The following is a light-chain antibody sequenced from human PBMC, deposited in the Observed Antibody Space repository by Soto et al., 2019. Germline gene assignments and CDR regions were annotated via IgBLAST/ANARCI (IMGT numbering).Light chain of an antibody. J-gene: IGLJ2*01. V-gene: IGLV1-51*01. CDR2: DNK. CDR1: SSNIGGNY. Sequence: QSVLTQPPSVSAAPGQKVTISCSGSSSNIGGNYVSWYQVPPRKAPKLLIYDNKKRHSGIPDRFSGSKSGTSATLGITELQIGDEAEDYCGTWDISLDTVVFGGGTKVTVL. CDR3: GTWDISLDTVV.